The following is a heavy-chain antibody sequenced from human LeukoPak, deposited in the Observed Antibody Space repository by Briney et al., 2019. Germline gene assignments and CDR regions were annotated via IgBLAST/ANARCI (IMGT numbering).Heavy chain of an antibody. CDR2: MNPNSGNT. CDR3: AKRGYSYGEFDY. J-gene: IGHJ4*02. CDR1: GYTFASYD. Sequence: ASVNVSCRASGYTFASYDINWVRQATGQGLEWMGWMNPNSGNTGYAQKFQGRVTMTRNTSISTAYMELSSLRSEDTAVYYCAKRGYSYGEFDYWGQGTLVTVSS. D-gene: IGHD5-18*01. V-gene: IGHV1-8*01.